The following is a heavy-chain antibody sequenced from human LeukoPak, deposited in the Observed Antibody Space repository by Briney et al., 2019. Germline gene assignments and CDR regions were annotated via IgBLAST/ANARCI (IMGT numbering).Heavy chain of an antibody. CDR2: IKQDGSEK. J-gene: IGHJ4*02. Sequence: GGSLRLSCAASGFTFSSYWMSWVRQAPGKGLEWVANIKQDGSEKYYVDSVKGRFTISRDNSKNTLYLQMNSLRVEDTAVYYCAKSRSGNYYRSLGDWGQGTLVTVSS. D-gene: IGHD3-10*01. V-gene: IGHV3-7*03. CDR3: AKSRSGNYYRSLGD. CDR1: GFTFSSYW.